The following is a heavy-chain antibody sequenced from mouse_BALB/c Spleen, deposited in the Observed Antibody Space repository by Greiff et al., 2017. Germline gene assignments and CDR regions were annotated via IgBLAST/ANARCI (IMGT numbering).Heavy chain of an antibody. CDR2: ISNGGGST. CDR3: ARRPDQGFDY. J-gene: IGHJ2*01. V-gene: IGHV5-12-2*01. CDR1: GFTFSSYT. Sequence: EVKVVESGGGLVQPGGSLKLSCAASGFTFSSYTMSWVRQTPEKRLEWVAYISNGGGSTYYPDTVKGRFTISRDNTKNTLYLQRSRLKSEDTAMYYCARRPDQGFDYWGQGTTLTVS.